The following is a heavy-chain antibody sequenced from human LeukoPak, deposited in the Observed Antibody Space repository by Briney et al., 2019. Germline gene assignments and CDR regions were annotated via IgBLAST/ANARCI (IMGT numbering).Heavy chain of an antibody. J-gene: IGHJ6*02. D-gene: IGHD2-15*01. CDR3: ARARPLGAVVVAATPNYYYYYGMDV. CDR1: GDSVSSNSAA. Sequence: SQTLSLTCAISGDSVSSNSAAWNWIRQSPSRGLEWLGRAYYRSKWYNDYAVSVKSRITINPDTSKNQFSLQLNSVTPEDTAVYYCARARPLGAVVVAATPNYYYYYGMDVWGQGTTVTVSS. V-gene: IGHV6-1*01. CDR2: AYYRSKWYN.